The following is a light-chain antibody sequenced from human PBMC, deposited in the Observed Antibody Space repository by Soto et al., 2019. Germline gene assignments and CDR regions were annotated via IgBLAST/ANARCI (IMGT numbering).Light chain of an antibody. CDR2: LGS. Sequence: DVVMTQSPLSLPVPPGEPASISCRSSQPLLHSNGFNSLDWYFQRPGQSPQLLIFLGSTRASGVPDRFSGSGSGTDFTLKISRVEAEDVGVYYCMQALQSPRTFGQGTKLEIK. CDR3: MQALQSPRT. J-gene: IGKJ2*02. V-gene: IGKV2-28*01. CDR1: QPLLHSNGFNS.